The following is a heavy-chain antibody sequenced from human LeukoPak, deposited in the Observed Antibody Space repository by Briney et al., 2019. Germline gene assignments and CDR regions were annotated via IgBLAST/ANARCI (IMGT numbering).Heavy chain of an antibody. Sequence: ASVKVSCKASGGTFSSYAIIWVRQAPGQGLEWMGRIIPILGTANYAQKFQGRVTITADKSTSTAYMELSSLRSEDTAVYYCARGSSRAPYYFDYWGQGTLVTVSS. CDR3: ARGSSRAPYYFDY. V-gene: IGHV1-69*04. CDR2: IIPILGTA. CDR1: GGTFSSYA. J-gene: IGHJ4*02. D-gene: IGHD6-13*01.